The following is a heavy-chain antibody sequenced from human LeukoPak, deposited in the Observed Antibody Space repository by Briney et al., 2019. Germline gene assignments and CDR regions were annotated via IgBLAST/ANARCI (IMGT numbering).Heavy chain of an antibody. CDR2: IIPIFGTA. J-gene: IGHJ4*02. CDR1: GGTFSSYA. D-gene: IGHD2-2*01. Sequence: ASVKVSCKASGGTFSSYAISWVRQAPGQGLEWMGGIIPIFGTANYAQKFQGRVTITTDESTGTAYMELSSLRSEDTAVYYCASLDCSSTSCYLAGNYWGQGTLVTVSS. V-gene: IGHV1-69*05. CDR3: ASLDCSSTSCYLAGNY.